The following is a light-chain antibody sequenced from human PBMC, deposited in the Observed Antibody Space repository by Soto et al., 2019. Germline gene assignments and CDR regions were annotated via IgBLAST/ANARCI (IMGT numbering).Light chain of an antibody. CDR2: DAS. V-gene: IGKV1-33*01. CDR1: QDISNY. CDR3: QQSDSLPIT. J-gene: IGKJ5*01. Sequence: DIQMTQSPSSLSASVGDRVTITFRASQDISNYLNWYQQRPVKAPKLLIYDASNLERGVPSRFSGTRSGTHFTFAITSLQPEDVATYYCQQSDSLPITFGQGTRLEI.